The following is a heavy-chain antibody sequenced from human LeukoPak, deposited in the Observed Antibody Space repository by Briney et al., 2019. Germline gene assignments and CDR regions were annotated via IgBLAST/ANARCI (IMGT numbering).Heavy chain of an antibody. J-gene: IGHJ4*02. D-gene: IGHD3-22*01. CDR3: AREIVVVITTGLDYFDY. CDR1: GFTFSSYW. V-gene: IGHV3-7*01. Sequence: GGSLRLSCAAPGFTFSSYWMSWVRQAPGKGLEWVANIKQDGSEKYYVDSVKGRFTISRDNAKNSLYLQMNSLRAEDTAVYYCAREIVVVITTGLDYFDYWGQGTLVTVSS. CDR2: IKQDGSEK.